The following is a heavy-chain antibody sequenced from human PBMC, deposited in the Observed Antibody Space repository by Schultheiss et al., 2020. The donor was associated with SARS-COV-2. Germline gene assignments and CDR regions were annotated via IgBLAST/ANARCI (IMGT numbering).Heavy chain of an antibody. J-gene: IGHJ4*02. D-gene: IGHD6-13*01. Sequence: GESLKISCAASGFTFSSYWMSWVRQAPGKGLEWVANIKQDGSEKYYVDSVKGRFTISRDNAKNSLYLQMNSLRAEDTAVYYCAKDRAAAPPGFFDYWGQGTLVTVSS. CDR1: GFTFSSYW. CDR3: AKDRAAAPPGFFDY. CDR2: IKQDGSEK. V-gene: IGHV3-7*01.